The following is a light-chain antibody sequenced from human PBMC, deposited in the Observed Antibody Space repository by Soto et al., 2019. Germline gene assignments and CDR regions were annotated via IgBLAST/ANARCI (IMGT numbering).Light chain of an antibody. V-gene: IGKV1-39*01. CDR2: TTS. CDR3: QQSFTTPYT. Sequence: DIQMTQSPSSLSASVGARVTITCRASQTIAMYVNWFQQKPGKAPKPLIYTTSSLQSGVPPRFSGSGSETDFTLTISRLQPEDSATYYCQQSFTTPYTFGQGTKVDIK. J-gene: IGKJ2*01. CDR1: QTIAMY.